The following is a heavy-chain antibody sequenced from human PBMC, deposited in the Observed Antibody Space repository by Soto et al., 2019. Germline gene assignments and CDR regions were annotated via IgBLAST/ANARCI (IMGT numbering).Heavy chain of an antibody. CDR1: GFTFSSYS. V-gene: IGHV3-48*01. J-gene: IGHJ4*02. CDR2: ITSSSSII. D-gene: IGHD4-17*01. Sequence: GGSLRLSCAASGFTFSSYSMNWVRQAPGKGLEWVSYITSSSSIINYADSVKGRFTISRDNAKNSLYLQMNSLRAEDTAVYYCARDKDYGFDYWGQGTLVTVSS. CDR3: ARDKDYGFDY.